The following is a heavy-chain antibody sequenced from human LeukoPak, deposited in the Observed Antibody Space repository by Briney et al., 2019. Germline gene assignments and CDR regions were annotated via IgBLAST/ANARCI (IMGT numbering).Heavy chain of an antibody. CDR3: ARGGGYCSGGSCYDDY. J-gene: IGHJ4*02. D-gene: IGHD2-15*01. CDR1: GGSFSNYY. CDR2: INHSGST. Sequence: PSETLSLTCAVYGGSFSNYYWSWIRQPPGKGLEWIGEINHSGSTNYNPSLKSRVTISLDTSKNQFSLKLRSVTAADTAVYYCARGGGYCSGGSCYDDYWGQGTLVTVSS. V-gene: IGHV4-34*01.